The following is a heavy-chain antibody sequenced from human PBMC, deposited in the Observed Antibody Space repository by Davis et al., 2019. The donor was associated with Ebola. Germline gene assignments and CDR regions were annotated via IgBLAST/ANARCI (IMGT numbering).Heavy chain of an antibody. CDR3: ARHLISYSSSSFFGY. D-gene: IGHD6-6*01. CDR2: IYPGGNSDT. V-gene: IGHV5-51*01. Sequence: GESLKISCKGSGYSFTSYWIGWVRQMPGKGLEWMGIIYPGGNSDTRYSPSFQGQVTISVDKSINTAYLQWSSLKASDTAIYYCARHLISYSSSSFFGYWGQGTLVTVSS. CDR1: GYSFTSYW. J-gene: IGHJ4*02.